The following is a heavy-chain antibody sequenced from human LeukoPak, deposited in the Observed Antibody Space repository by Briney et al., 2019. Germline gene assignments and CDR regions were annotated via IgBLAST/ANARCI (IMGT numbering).Heavy chain of an antibody. Sequence: GESLKISCKGSGYSFTSYWIGWVRQMPGKGLEWMGIIYPGVSDTRYSPSFQGQVTISADKSISTAYLQWSSLKASDTAMYYCARLDKSYDSSGYYWGGYYFDYWGQGTLVTVSS. V-gene: IGHV5-51*01. CDR1: GYSFTSYW. J-gene: IGHJ4*02. CDR3: ARLDKSYDSSGYYWGGYYFDY. D-gene: IGHD3-22*01. CDR2: IYPGVSDT.